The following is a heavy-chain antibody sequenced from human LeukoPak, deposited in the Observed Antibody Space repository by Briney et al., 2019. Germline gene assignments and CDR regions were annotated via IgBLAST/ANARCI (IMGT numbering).Heavy chain of an antibody. D-gene: IGHD6-6*01. J-gene: IGHJ6*03. CDR3: ARHVIAARPPYDYYYMDV. Sequence: SETLSLTCTVSGGSISSYYWSWIRQPPGKGLEWIGYIYTSGSTNYNPSLKSRVTISVDTSKNRFSLKLSSVTAADTAVYYCARHVIAARPPYDYYYMDVWGKGTTVTVSS. CDR1: GGSISSYY. V-gene: IGHV4-4*09. CDR2: IYTSGST.